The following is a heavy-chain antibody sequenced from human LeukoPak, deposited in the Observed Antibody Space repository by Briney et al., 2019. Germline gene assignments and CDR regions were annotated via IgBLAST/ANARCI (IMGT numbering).Heavy chain of an antibody. J-gene: IGHJ4*02. D-gene: IGHD1-7*01. CDR1: GFTFSSYA. V-gene: IGHV3-30-3*01. CDR3: AKGITGTPGAFDY. Sequence: GGSLRLSCAASGFTFSSYAMHWVRQAPGKGLEWVAVISYDGSNKYYADSVKGRFTISRDNSKNTLYLQMNSLRVEDTAVYYCAKGITGTPGAFDYWGQGTLVTVSS. CDR2: ISYDGSNK.